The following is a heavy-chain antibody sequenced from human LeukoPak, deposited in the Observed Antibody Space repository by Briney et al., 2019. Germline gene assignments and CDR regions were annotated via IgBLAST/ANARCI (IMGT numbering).Heavy chain of an antibody. CDR3: ARDAVADNSYYYGMDV. CDR2: IYYSGST. CDR1: GGSISSYY. J-gene: IGHJ6*02. V-gene: IGHV4-59*01. D-gene: IGHD6-19*01. Sequence: SETPSLTCTVSGGSISSYYWSWIRQPPGKGLEWIGYIYYSGSTNYNPSLKSRVTISVDTSKNQFSLKLSSVTAADTAVYYCARDAVADNSYYYGMDVWGQGTTVTVSS.